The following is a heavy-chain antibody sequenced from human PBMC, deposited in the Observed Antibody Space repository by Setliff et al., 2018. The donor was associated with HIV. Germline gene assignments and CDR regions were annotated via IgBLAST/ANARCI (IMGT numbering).Heavy chain of an antibody. V-gene: IGHV3-48*01. CDR2: MGFTSTSI. CDR1: GFTFGSYT. J-gene: IGHJ4*02. CDR3: ATDLHWAFDY. D-gene: IGHD7-27*01. Sequence: GSLRLSCAASGFTFGSYTMNWVRQAPGKGLEWVTYMGFTSTSITYADSVKGRFTISRDNAKNSLYLQMNSLRVEDTAVYYCATDLHWAFDYWGQGSLVTVSS.